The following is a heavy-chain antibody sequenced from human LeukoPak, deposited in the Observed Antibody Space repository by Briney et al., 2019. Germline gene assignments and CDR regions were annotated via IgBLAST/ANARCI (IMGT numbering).Heavy chain of an antibody. J-gene: IGHJ3*02. CDR3: ARAAAGLRDAFDI. Sequence: SETLSLTCTVSGSSISSYYWSWIRQAPGKGLEWIGYIYYSGSTNYNPSLKSRVTISVDTSKNQFSLKLSSVTAADTAVYYCARAAAGLRDAFDIWGQGTMVTVSS. CDR2: IYYSGST. V-gene: IGHV4-59*01. D-gene: IGHD6-13*01. CDR1: GSSISSYY.